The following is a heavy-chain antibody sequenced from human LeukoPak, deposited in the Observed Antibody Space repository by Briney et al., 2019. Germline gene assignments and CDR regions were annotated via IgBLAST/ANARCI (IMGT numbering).Heavy chain of an antibody. Sequence: GGSLRLSCAASGFTFSSYAMNWLRQAPGRGLEWVSTIRNSATSAYYADSVKGRFTIYRDNSKNTLYLQMNRLRAEDTAVYYCAKDETSASSPLFDYWGQGTLVTVSS. D-gene: IGHD1-26*01. CDR2: IRNSATSA. CDR1: GFTFSSYA. CDR3: AKDETSASSPLFDY. V-gene: IGHV3-23*01. J-gene: IGHJ4*02.